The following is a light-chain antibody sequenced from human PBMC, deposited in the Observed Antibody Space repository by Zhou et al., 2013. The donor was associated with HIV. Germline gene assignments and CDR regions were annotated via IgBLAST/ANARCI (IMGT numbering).Light chain of an antibody. CDR2: GPS. J-gene: IGKJ2*01. CDR1: QSVGNF. CDR3: QHYNSWPTT. V-gene: IGKV3-15*01. Sequence: EIVMTQSPATLSVSPGERVTLSCRASQSVGNFVAWYQQKPGQAPRLLIYGPSTRATGIPARFSSSGSGTEFTLTINSMQSEDFAVYYCQHYNSWPTTFGQGTKLEIK.